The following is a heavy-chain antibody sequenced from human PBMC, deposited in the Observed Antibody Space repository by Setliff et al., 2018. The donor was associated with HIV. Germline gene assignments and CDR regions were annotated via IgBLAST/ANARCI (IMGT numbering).Heavy chain of an antibody. V-gene: IGHV1-8*02. Sequence: GASVKVSCKAAGYPFTSSDINWVRQATGQGLEWMGWMNPNSGNTGYAQKFQGRVTMTRNTSISTAYMELSSLRSEDTAMYYCARVLRGSSGWYGYYYMDVWGKGTTVTVSS. CDR2: MNPNSGNT. CDR1: GYPFTSSD. CDR3: ARVLRGSSGWYGYYYMDV. D-gene: IGHD6-19*01. J-gene: IGHJ6*03.